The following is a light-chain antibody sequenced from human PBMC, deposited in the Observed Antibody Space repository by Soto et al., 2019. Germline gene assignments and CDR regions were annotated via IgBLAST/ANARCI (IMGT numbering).Light chain of an antibody. V-gene: IGKV1-5*03. Sequence: DIQMTQSPSTLSASVGDRVTITCRASQTINTWLAWYQQKPGKAPKLLIYRASNLVSGVPSRFSGSGSGKEFTLTISRLQPDDFSIYYCQQYETYSVTFGPGTKVDI. J-gene: IGKJ3*01. CDR2: RAS. CDR3: QQYETYSVT. CDR1: QTINTW.